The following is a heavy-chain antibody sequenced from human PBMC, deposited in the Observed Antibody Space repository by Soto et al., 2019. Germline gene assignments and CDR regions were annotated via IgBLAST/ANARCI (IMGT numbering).Heavy chain of an antibody. CDR1: GGSISSYY. Sequence: SEILSLTCTVSGGSISSYYWNWIWQPPGKGLEWIGYIYYSGSTYYNPSLKSRVTISVDTSKNQFSLKLSSVTAADTAVYYCAREGGIVGATAADYWGQGTLVTVS. V-gene: IGHV4-59*06. CDR3: AREGGIVGATAADY. D-gene: IGHD1-26*01. CDR2: IYYSGST. J-gene: IGHJ4*02.